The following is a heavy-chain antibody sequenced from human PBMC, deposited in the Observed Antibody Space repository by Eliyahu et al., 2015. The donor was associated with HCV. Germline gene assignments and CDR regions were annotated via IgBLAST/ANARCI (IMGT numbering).Heavy chain of an antibody. J-gene: IGHJ4*02. Sequence: QVQLVESGGGVVQPGRSLRXSCAASGFTFSSYGMHWVRQAPGKGLEWVAVIWYDGSNKYYADSVKGRFTISRDNSKNTLYLQMNSLRAEDTAVYYCARDSSAETAPPDYWGQGTLVTVSS. D-gene: IGHD2-2*01. CDR3: ARDSSAETAPPDY. CDR1: GFTFSSYG. V-gene: IGHV3-33*01. CDR2: IWYDGSNK.